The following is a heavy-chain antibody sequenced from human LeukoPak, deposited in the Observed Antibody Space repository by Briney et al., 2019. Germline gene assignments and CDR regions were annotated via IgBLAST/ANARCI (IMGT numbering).Heavy chain of an antibody. V-gene: IGHV3-74*01. CDR1: GFNFNIYW. CDR3: VNHDYYDSYVG. CDR2: INPAGTAT. J-gene: IGHJ4*02. Sequence: PGGSLRLSCEASGFNFNIYWMHWVRQAPGKGLVWVSRINPAGTATDYADSVRGRFTISTDNAKNTLFLQMNSLSAEDAAVYFCVNHDYYDSYVGGGQGTLVTVSS. D-gene: IGHD3-22*01.